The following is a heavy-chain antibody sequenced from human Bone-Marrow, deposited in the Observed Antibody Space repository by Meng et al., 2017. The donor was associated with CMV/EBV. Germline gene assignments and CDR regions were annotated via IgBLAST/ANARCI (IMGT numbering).Heavy chain of an antibody. Sequence: ASVKVSCKASRYTFTSYDINWVRQATGQGLEWMGWMNPNSGNTGYAQKFQGRVTMTRNTSISTAYMELSSLRSEDTAVYYCARGRGYCSSTSCYDAFDIWGQGTMVTVSS. CDR2: MNPNSGNT. V-gene: IGHV1-8*01. CDR3: ARGRGYCSSTSCYDAFDI. D-gene: IGHD2-2*01. CDR1: RYTFTSYD. J-gene: IGHJ3*02.